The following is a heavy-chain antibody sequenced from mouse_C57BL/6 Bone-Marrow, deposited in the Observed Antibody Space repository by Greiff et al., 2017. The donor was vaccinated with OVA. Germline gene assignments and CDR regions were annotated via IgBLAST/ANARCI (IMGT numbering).Heavy chain of an antibody. CDR2: INPSNGGP. Sequence: QVQLQQPGTELVKPGASVKLSCKASGYTFTSYWMHWVKQRPGQGLEWIGNINPSNGGPNYNEKFKSKATLTVDKSSSPDYMQLSSLTSEDSAVYYCARGGKLRRRGYWGQGTTLTVSS. D-gene: IGHD3-2*02. CDR1: GYTFTSYW. CDR3: ARGGKLRRRGY. V-gene: IGHV1-53*01. J-gene: IGHJ2*01.